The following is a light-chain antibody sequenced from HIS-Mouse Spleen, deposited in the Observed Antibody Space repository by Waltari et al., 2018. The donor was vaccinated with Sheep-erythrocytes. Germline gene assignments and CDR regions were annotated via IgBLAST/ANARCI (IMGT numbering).Light chain of an antibody. J-gene: IGKJ4*01. CDR2: WAS. CDR1: QSVLYSSNNNNY. CDR3: QQYYSTLT. V-gene: IGKV4-1*01. Sequence: DIVMTQSPDSLAVSLGERATIKCKSSQSVLYSSNNNNYLAWYQQKPGQPPKLLIYWASTREYGVPDRFSGSGSGKDFTLTISRLQAEDVAVYYCQQYYSTLTFGGGTK.